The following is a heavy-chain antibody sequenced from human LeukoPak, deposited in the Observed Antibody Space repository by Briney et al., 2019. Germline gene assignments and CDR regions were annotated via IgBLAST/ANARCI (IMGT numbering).Heavy chain of an antibody. J-gene: IGHJ3*01. Sequence: GESLKISCKASGYTFTSYWIGWVRQMPGKGLEWMGIIYPGDSDTRYSPSFQGQVTISADKSINTVYLQWNSLRASDTAMYYCARQRGYRMTKDGFDVWGQGTMITVSS. D-gene: IGHD2-2*03. V-gene: IGHV5-51*01. CDR3: ARQRGYRMTKDGFDV. CDR1: GYTFTSYW. CDR2: IYPGDSDT.